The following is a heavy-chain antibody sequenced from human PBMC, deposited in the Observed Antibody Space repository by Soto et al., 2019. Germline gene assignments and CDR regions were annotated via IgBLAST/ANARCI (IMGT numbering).Heavy chain of an antibody. CDR2: INAGNGNT. CDR3: ARDLGGWPDY. Sequence: GASVKVSCKASGYTFTSYAMLWGRQAPGQRLEWMGWINAGNGNTKYSQKFQGRVTITRDTSASTAYRELSSLRSEDTAVYYCARDLGGWPDYWGQGTLVTVSS. V-gene: IGHV1-3*01. D-gene: IGHD2-15*01. CDR1: GYTFTSYA. J-gene: IGHJ4*02.